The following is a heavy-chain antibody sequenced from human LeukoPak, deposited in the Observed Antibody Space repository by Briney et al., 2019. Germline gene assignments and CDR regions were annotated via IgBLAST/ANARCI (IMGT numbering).Heavy chain of an antibody. D-gene: IGHD3-3*01. CDR2: ISYDGSNK. Sequence: GGSLRLSCAASGFTFSSYAMHWVRQAPGKGLEWVAVISYDGSNKYYADSVKGRFTISRDNSKNTLYLQMNSLRAEDTAVYCCARDSEFLLRFLEWSYTPGSQFDYWGQGTLVTVSS. V-gene: IGHV3-30-3*01. J-gene: IGHJ4*02. CDR3: ARDSEFLLRFLEWSYTPGSQFDY. CDR1: GFTFSSYA.